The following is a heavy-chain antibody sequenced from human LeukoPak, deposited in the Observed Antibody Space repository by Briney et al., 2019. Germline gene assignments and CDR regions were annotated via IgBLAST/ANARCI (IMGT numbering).Heavy chain of an antibody. Sequence: GGSLTLSCAASGFTFSTYSMNWVRQAPGKGLEWVSSISSGRGYMYYADSVKGRFSISRDNAKNSLYLQMNSLRAEDTAVYYCARGRVTYYYDSSGYLRRPEPVYYFDYWGQGTLVTVSS. J-gene: IGHJ4*02. CDR2: ISSGRGYM. CDR3: ARGRVTYYYDSSGYLRRPEPVYYFDY. CDR1: GFTFSTYS. V-gene: IGHV3-21*01. D-gene: IGHD3-22*01.